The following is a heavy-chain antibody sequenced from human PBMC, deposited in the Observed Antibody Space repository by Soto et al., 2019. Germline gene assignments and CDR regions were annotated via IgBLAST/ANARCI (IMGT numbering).Heavy chain of an antibody. CDR1: GFTFSSYW. CDR2: IKPDGSEK. V-gene: IGHV3-7*04. Sequence: GGSLRLSCAAAGFTFSSYWMTWVRQAPGKGLEWVANIKPDGSEKWYVDSVKGRFTISRDNAKNSLYLQMNSLRAEDTAVYYCARGDYYDSSGPFSDAFDIWGQGTMVTVSS. D-gene: IGHD3-22*01. CDR3: ARGDYYDSSGPFSDAFDI. J-gene: IGHJ3*02.